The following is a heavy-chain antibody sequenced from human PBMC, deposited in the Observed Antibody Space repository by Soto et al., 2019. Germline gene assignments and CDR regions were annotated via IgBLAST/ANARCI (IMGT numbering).Heavy chain of an antibody. J-gene: IGHJ4*02. D-gene: IGHD6-19*01. Sequence: SETLSLTCTVSSDSISSYYWIWIRQSPGKGLEWIGYTDYSGNTNYNPSLKSRVTISGDTSKNQFSLRLSSVTAADTAVYYCERAVGDPLYYLDYWGQGTLVTVSS. V-gene: IGHV4-59*08. CDR3: ERAVGDPLYYLDY. CDR1: SDSISSYY. CDR2: TDYSGNT.